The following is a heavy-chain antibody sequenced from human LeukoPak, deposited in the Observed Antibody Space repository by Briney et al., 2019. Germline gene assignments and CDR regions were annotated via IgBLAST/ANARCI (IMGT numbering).Heavy chain of an antibody. Sequence: SQTLSLTCTVSGGSISSGSYYWSWIRQPAGKGLEWIGYIYYSGSTNYNPSLKSRVTISVDTSKNQFSLKLSSVTAADTAVYYCARVSHYYDSSGYYPTQYFDYWGQGTLVTVSS. CDR2: IYYSGST. V-gene: IGHV4-61*10. CDR3: ARVSHYYDSSGYYPTQYFDY. D-gene: IGHD3-22*01. J-gene: IGHJ4*02. CDR1: GGSISSGSYY.